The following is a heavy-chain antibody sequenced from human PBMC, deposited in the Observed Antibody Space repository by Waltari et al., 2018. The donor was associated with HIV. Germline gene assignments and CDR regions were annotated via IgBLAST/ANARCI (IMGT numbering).Heavy chain of an antibody. V-gene: IGHV4-61*02. CDR1: GGSISSGSYH. CDR2: LYTSGST. J-gene: IGHJ5*02. CDR3: ARAVVGGYDLGNNWFDP. Sequence: QVQLQESGPGLVKPSQTLSLTCTVSGGSISSGSYHWRWIRPPAGKGLEWIGRLYTSGSTDYNPSLKSRATISGDTSKNQFSLKLSSVTAADTAVYYCARAVVGGYDLGNNWFDPWGQGTLVTVSS. D-gene: IGHD5-12*01.